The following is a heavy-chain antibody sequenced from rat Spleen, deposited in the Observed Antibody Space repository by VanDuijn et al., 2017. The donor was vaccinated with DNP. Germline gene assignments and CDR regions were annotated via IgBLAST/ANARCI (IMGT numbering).Heavy chain of an antibody. CDR2: INNVGSA. V-gene: IGHV3-3*01. D-gene: IGHD1-2*01. CDR3: ARSGTKAANWFTY. J-gene: IGHJ3*01. CDR1: GYSITTYR. Sequence: EVQLQESGPGLVKPSQSLSLTCSVTGYSITTYRWNWIRKFPGNKLEWMGYINNVGSATYNPSFKSRISITRDTSKNQFFLQVNSVTAEDTATYYCARSGTKAANWFTYWGQGTLVTVSS.